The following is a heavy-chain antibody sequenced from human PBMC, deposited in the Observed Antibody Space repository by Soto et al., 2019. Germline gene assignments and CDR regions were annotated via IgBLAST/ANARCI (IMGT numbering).Heavy chain of an antibody. V-gene: IGHV3-53*01. CDR2: LYTEGTT. D-gene: IGHD1-26*01. CDR3: ARVFGVGATTGYYYGMDV. J-gene: IGHJ6*02. Sequence: WGSLRLSCVASGLTVSHNYMAWVRQAPEMGLEWVSILYTEGTTYYADSVKGRFTISRDSSKNTLFLQMDSLRAEDTAMYYCARVFGVGATTGYYYGMDVWGQGTTVTVSS. CDR1: GLTVSHNY.